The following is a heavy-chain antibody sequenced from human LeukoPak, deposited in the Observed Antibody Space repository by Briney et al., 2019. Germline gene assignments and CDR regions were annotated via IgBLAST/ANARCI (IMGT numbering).Heavy chain of an antibody. J-gene: IGHJ6*04. CDR3: ASLPTVPEPHGYYYGMDV. V-gene: IGHV3-48*03. D-gene: IGHD4-17*01. CDR1: GFTFSSYE. Sequence: GGSPRLSCAASGFTFSSYEMNWVRQAPGKGLEWVSYISSSGSTIYYADSVKGRFTISRDNAKNSLYLQMNSLRAEDTAVYYCASLPTVPEPHGYYYGMDVWGKGTTVTVSS. CDR2: ISSSGSTI.